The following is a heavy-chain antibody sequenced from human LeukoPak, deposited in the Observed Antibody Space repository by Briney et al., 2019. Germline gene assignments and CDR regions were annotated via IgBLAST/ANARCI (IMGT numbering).Heavy chain of an antibody. CDR3: ARDGARLTGTYGMDV. J-gene: IGHJ6*02. CDR2: IYYNGST. Sequence: SETLSLTCTVSGGSMSNYYWSWIRQPPGKGLEWIGFIYYNGSTNQNPSLRSRATISLDTSKNQFSLRLSSVTAADTAVYYCARDGARLTGTYGMDVWGHGTTVTVSS. D-gene: IGHD4-17*01. V-gene: IGHV4-59*01. CDR1: GGSMSNYY.